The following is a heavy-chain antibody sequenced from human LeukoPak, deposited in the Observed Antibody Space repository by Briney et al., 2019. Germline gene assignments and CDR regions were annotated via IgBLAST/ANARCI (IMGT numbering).Heavy chain of an antibody. V-gene: IGHV1-69*13. CDR3: ARGADLPYYMDV. Sequence: SVKVSCKASGGTFSSYAISWVRQAPGRGLEWMGGIIPIFGTANYAQKFQGRVTITADESTSTAYMELSSLRSEDTAVYYCARGADLPYYMDVWGKGTTVTVSS. J-gene: IGHJ6*03. CDR2: IIPIFGTA. CDR1: GGTFSSYA.